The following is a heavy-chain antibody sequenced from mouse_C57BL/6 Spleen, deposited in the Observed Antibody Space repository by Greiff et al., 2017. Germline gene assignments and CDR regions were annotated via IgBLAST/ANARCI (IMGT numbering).Heavy chain of an antibody. V-gene: IGHV1-78*01. Sequence: VMLVESDAELVKPGASVKISCKVSGYTFTDHTIHWMKQRPEQGLEWIGYINPSDGSTKYNEKFKGKATFTADKSSSTAYMQLESLTSEDAAIYFCARSPHRGRRRAMDYWGQRTSVTVSS. CDR3: ARSPHRGRRRAMDY. D-gene: IGHD3-3*01. CDR1: GYTFTDHT. J-gene: IGHJ4*01. CDR2: INPSDGST.